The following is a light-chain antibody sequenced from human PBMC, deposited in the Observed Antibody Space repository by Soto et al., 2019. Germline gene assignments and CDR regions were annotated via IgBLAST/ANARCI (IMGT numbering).Light chain of an antibody. CDR3: QQYGSSRT. V-gene: IGKV3-20*01. J-gene: IGKJ1*01. CDR2: GAS. Sequence: EITLKKSPDTLSLPPGEKAALSGRASQSVSNNYLAWYQQKPGQAPRLLIYGASSRATGIPDRFSGSGSGTDFTLTISRLEPEDFAVYYCQQYGSSRTFGQGTNVDI. CDR1: QSVSNNY.